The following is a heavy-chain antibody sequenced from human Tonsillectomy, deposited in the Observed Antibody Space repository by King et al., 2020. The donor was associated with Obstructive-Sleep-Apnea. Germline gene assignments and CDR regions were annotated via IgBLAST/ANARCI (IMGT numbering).Heavy chain of an antibody. CDR2: IKQDGSEK. CDR1: GFTFSSYW. CDR3: ARGIREAAASLGY. V-gene: IGHV3-7*03. J-gene: IGHJ4*02. Sequence: VQLVESGGGLVQPGGSLRLSCAASGFTFSSYWMSWVRQAPGKGLEWVANIKQDGSEKYYVDSVKGRFTISRDNAKNPLYLQMNSLRAEDTAVYYCARGIREAAASLGYWGQGTLVTVSS. D-gene: IGHD6-13*01.